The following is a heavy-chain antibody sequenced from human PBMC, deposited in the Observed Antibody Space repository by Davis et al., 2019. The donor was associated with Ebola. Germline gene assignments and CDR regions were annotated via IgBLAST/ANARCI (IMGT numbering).Heavy chain of an antibody. CDR3: ATDLQY. CDR1: GGSFSDYS. J-gene: IGHJ4*02. CDR2: INHRGST. Sequence: SETLSLTCAVYGGSFSDYSWNWIRQPPGKGLEWIGEINHRGSTTYGPSLKSRLTISVDTSKNQFSLKVNSVTAADTAIYYCATDLQYWGQGTLVTVSS. V-gene: IGHV4-34*01.